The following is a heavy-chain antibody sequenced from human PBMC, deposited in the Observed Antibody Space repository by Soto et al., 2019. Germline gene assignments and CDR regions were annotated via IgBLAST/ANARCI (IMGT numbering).Heavy chain of an antibody. V-gene: IGHV3-9*01. CDR2: ISWNSAII. Sequence: EVQLVESGGGLVQPGRSLRLSCAASGLTFDDYDMHWVRQAPGKGVEWVSGISWNSAIIGYADSVKGRFTISRDNAKNSLYLQMSGLRPEDTALYYCAKGAATVYRNSFDYWGQGTLVTVSS. J-gene: IGHJ4*02. CDR3: AKGAATVYRNSFDY. D-gene: IGHD2-15*01. CDR1: GLTFDDYD.